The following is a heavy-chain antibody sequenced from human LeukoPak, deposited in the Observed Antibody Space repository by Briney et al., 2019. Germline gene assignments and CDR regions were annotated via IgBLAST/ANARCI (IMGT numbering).Heavy chain of an antibody. CDR2: IYYSGST. CDR3: ASRGPSIAAAVVAFDY. Sequence: PSETLSLTCTVSGGSISSSSYYWGWIRQPPGKGLEWIGSIYYSGSTYYNPSLKSRVTISVDTSKNQFSLKLSSVTAADTAVYYCASRGPSIAAAVVAFDYWGQGTLVTVSS. V-gene: IGHV4-39*07. J-gene: IGHJ4*02. CDR1: GGSISSSSYY. D-gene: IGHD6-13*01.